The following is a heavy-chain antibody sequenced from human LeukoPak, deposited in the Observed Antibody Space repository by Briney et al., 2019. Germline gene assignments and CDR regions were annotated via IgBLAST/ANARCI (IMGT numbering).Heavy chain of an antibody. V-gene: IGHV1-46*01. CDR3: ARVGSYSGDYYGMDV. CDR1: GYTFTSYY. J-gene: IGHJ6*02. CDR2: INPSGGST. D-gene: IGHD1-26*01. Sequence: ASVTVSCKASGYTFTSYYMHWVRQAPGQGLEWMGIINPSGGSTSYAQKFQGRVTMTRDTSTSTVYMELSSLRSEDTAVYYCARVGSYSGDYYGMDVWGQGTTVTVSS.